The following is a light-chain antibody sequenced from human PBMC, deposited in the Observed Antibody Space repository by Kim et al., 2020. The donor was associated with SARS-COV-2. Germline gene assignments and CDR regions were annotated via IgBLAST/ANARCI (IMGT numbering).Light chain of an antibody. CDR1: QIISTY. J-gene: IGKJ5*01. V-gene: IGKV1-39*01. CDR2: SAS. Sequence: DIQMTQSPSSLSASVGDRVTITCRASQIISTYLNWYEQKPGKAPTLLIQSASSLQRGVPSRFRGSEPGTDFTLTISSLQPEDVATYNCRQAYSTTTFGPRTRLESK. CDR3: RQAYSTTT.